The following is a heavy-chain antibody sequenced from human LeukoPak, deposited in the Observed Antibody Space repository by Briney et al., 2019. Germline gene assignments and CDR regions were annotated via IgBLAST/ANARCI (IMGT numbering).Heavy chain of an antibody. V-gene: IGHV3-30*02. CDR2: IRYDGSNK. Sequence: PGGSLRLSCAASGFTFSSYGMHWVRQAPGKGLEWVAFIRYDGSNKYYADSVKGRFTISRDNSKNTLYLQMNSLRAEDTAVYYCAKEDENHDSSGYSPRDWFDPWGQRTLVTVSS. CDR3: AKEDENHDSSGYSPRDWFDP. D-gene: IGHD3-22*01. J-gene: IGHJ5*02. CDR1: GFTFSSYG.